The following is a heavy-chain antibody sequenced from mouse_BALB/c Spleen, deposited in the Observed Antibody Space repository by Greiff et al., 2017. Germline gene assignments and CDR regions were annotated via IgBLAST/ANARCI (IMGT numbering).Heavy chain of an antibody. D-gene: IGHD1-2*01. J-gene: IGHJ4*01. CDR3: ARGDYGPYAMDY. CDR2: IYPGNGDT. CDR1: GYTFTSYN. V-gene: IGHV1-12*01. Sequence: LQQPGAELVKPGASVKMSCKASGYTFTSYNMHWVKQTPGQGLEWIGAIYPGNGDTSYNHKFKGKATLTADKSSSTAYMQLSSLTSEDSAVYYCARGDYGPYAMDYWGQGTSVTVSS.